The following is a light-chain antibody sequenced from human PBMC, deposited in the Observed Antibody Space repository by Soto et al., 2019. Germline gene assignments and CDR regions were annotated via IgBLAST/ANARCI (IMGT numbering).Light chain of an antibody. CDR1: QSISSW. V-gene: IGKV1-5*03. Sequence: DIQMTQSPSTLSASVGDRVTITCRASQSISSWLAWYQQKPGTAPKLLIYKASSLESGVPSRFSGSGSGTEFTLTISSLQPDDFATYYCQQYKTYSELTFGGGTKVEIK. J-gene: IGKJ4*01. CDR2: KAS. CDR3: QQYKTYSELT.